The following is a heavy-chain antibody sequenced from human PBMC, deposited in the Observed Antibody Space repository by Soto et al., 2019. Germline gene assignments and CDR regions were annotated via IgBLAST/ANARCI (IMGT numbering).Heavy chain of an antibody. J-gene: IGHJ4*02. CDR3: ARIVLSGYYFFDY. Sequence: SETLSLTCTVSGGSISSGGYYWSWIRQHPGKGLEWIGYIYYSGSTYYNPSLKSRVTISVDTSKNQFSLKLSSVTAADTAVYYCARIVLSGYYFFDYWGQGTLVTVSS. CDR2: IYYSGST. V-gene: IGHV4-31*03. D-gene: IGHD3-22*01. CDR1: GGSISSGGYY.